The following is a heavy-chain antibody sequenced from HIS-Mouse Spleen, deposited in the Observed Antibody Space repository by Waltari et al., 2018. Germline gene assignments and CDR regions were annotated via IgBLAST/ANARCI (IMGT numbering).Heavy chain of an antibody. CDR1: GGSFSGYY. J-gene: IGHJ4*02. D-gene: IGHD2-8*01. CDR2: INHSGST. Sequence: QVQLQQWGAGLLKPSETLSLTCAVYGGSFSGYYWSWIRQPPGKGLEWIGEINHSGSTNYHPSLKGRVTISVDTSKNQFSLKLSSVTAADTAVYYCARVKRPIGLSIVLMVYAPYYFDYWGQGTLVTVSS. V-gene: IGHV4-34*01. CDR3: ARVKRPIGLSIVLMVYAPYYFDY.